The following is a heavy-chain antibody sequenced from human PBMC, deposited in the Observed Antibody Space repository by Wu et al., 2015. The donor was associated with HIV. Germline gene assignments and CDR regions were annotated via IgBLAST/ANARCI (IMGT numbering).Heavy chain of an antibody. D-gene: IGHD3-22*01. CDR2: INPHSGAT. V-gene: IGHV1-2*02. CDR3: ARSSLGSHYDSSGYNDY. CDR1: GYTFTSYG. Sequence: QLVQSGGEVKKPGASVKVSCKPYGYTFTSYGITWVRQAPGQGLEWMGWINPHSGATVYAQKFQGRVTMTRDTSTTTADMELRRLRFDDTAVYYCARSSLGSHYDSSGYNDYWGQGTLVTGLL. J-gene: IGHJ4*02.